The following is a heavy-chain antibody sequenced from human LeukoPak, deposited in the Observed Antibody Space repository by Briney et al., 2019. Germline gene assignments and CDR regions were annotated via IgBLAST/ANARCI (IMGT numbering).Heavy chain of an antibody. CDR2: ITTSGTYI. CDR1: GFTFTRFN. D-gene: IGHD5-18*01. CDR3: AGSGKLVTPWARDY. Sequence: GGSLRLSCVASGFTFTRFNMNLVRQAPGKGLELVSSITTSGTYIYYADSVKGRFTISRDNAKNSLYLQMNSLRAEDTAVYYCAGSGKLVTPWARDYWGQGTLVTVSS. J-gene: IGHJ4*02. V-gene: IGHV3-21*01.